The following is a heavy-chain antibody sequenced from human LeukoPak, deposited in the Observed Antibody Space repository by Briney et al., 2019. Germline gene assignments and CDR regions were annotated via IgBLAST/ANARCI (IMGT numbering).Heavy chain of an antibody. CDR2: FYSSANT. V-gene: IGHV4-59*08. D-gene: IGHD3-22*01. CDR3: ARRFSSRSDGNGYYYGHGAFDV. J-gene: IGHJ3*01. CDR1: GDSISSSY. Sequence: SETLSLTCSVSGDSISSSYWSWIRQPPGKGLEWIGNFYSSANTNYNPSLQSRVTMSVDTSKSQFSLQLTSVSAADTAVYYCARRFSSRSDGNGYYYGHGAFDVWGQGTLVTVSS.